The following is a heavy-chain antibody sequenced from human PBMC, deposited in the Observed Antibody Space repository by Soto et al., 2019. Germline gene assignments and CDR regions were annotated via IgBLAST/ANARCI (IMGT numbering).Heavy chain of an antibody. J-gene: IGHJ6*02. Sequence: GGSLRLSCAASGFTFSSYDMHWVRQATGKGLEWVSAIGTAGDTYYPGSVKGRFTISRENAKNSLYLQMNSRRAEDTAVYYCARVYSSSWYPTNKYYYYGMDVWGQGTTVTVSS. V-gene: IGHV3-13*01. CDR3: ARVYSSSWYPTNKYYYYGMDV. D-gene: IGHD6-13*01. CDR2: IGTAGDT. CDR1: GFTFSSYD.